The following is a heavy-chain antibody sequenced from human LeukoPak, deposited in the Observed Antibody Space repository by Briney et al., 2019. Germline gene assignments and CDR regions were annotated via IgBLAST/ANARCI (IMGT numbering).Heavy chain of an antibody. Sequence: SETLSLTCTVSGGSISSYYWSWIRQPPGKGLEWIGYIYYSGSTNYNPSLKSRVTISVDTSKDQFSLKLSSVTAADTAVYYCARDITLTQWESWWPNYYYYYMDVWGKGTTVTISS. V-gene: IGHV4-59*01. CDR2: IYYSGST. CDR1: GGSISSYY. CDR3: ARDITLTQWESWWPNYYYYYMDV. J-gene: IGHJ6*03. D-gene: IGHD1-26*01.